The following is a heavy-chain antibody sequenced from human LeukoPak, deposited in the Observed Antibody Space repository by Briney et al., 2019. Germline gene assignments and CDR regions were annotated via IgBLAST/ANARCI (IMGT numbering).Heavy chain of an antibody. Sequence: KSSETLSLTCTVSGYFVSSGYYWGWIRQSPGKGLEWIGTMFHSGNTYYNPSLNSRVTLSVDTSKNQFSLELNSVTAADTAVYYCARASVGATTFDYWGQGTLVTVSS. CDR1: GYFVSSGYY. V-gene: IGHV4-38-2*02. CDR2: MFHSGNT. D-gene: IGHD1-26*01. J-gene: IGHJ4*02. CDR3: ARASVGATTFDY.